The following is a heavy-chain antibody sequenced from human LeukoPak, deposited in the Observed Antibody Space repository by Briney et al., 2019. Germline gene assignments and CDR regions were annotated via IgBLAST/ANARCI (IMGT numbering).Heavy chain of an antibody. D-gene: IGHD4-23*01. Sequence: SETLSLTCAVYGGSFSGYYWSWIRQPPGKGLEWIGEINHSGSTNYNPSHKSRVTISVDTSKNQFSLKLSSVTAADTAVYYCASGYGGAITWGQGTLVTVSS. CDR1: GGSFSGYY. V-gene: IGHV4-34*01. CDR2: INHSGST. CDR3: ASGYGGAIT. J-gene: IGHJ5*02.